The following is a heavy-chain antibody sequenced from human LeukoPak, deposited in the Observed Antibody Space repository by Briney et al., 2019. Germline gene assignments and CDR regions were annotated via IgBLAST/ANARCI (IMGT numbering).Heavy chain of an antibody. CDR2: ISGSGGST. Sequence: PGGSLRLSCAASGFTFSSYAMSWVRQAPGKGLEWVSAISGSGGSTYYADSVKGRFTISRDNSKNTLYLQMNSLRAEDTAVYYCAKDQWVVAGKSWYKGEDYWGQGTLVTVSS. CDR3: AKDQWVVAGKSWYKGEDY. V-gene: IGHV3-23*01. CDR1: GFTFSSYA. J-gene: IGHJ4*02. D-gene: IGHD6-19*01.